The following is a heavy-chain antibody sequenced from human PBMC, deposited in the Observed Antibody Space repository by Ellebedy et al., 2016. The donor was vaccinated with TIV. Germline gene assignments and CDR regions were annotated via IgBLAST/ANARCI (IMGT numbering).Heavy chain of an antibody. J-gene: IGHJ4*02. CDR2: TKKDGSEK. CDR3: VRDKLSGATILDY. D-gene: IGHD7-27*01. V-gene: IGHV3-7*03. CDR1: GFTFSTFW. Sequence: GESLKISCAASGFTFSTFWISWLRQAPGKGLEWVATTKKDGSEKYYVDSVKGRFTISRDNAKNSLYLQMNSLGAEDTAVYYCVRDKLSGATILDYWGQGTLVTVSS.